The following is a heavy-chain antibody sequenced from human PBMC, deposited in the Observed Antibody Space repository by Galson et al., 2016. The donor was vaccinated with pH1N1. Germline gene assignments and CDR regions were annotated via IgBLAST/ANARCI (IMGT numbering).Heavy chain of an antibody. CDR2: VSGRGDST. Sequence: SLRLSCAPSGFSFTNYGMHWVRQAPGKGLEWVSAVSGRGDSTYYADSVKGHFTISRDNSKNTLYLQMKSLRAEDTALYYCAKDLSSDYGDYGLDYWGQGTLVTVSS. D-gene: IGHD4-17*01. J-gene: IGHJ4*02. CDR1: GFSFTNYG. CDR3: AKDLSSDYGDYGLDY. V-gene: IGHV3-23*01.